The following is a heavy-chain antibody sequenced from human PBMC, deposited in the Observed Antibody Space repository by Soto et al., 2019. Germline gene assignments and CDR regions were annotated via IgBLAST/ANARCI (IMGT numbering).Heavy chain of an antibody. Sequence: GGSLRLSFAASGFTFSSYGMHWVRQAPGKGLEWVAYISYSGSTIYYADSVKGRFTISRDNAKNSLYLQMNSLRDEDTAVYYCARPEYSSSSYGMDVWGQGTTVTVSS. D-gene: IGHD6-6*01. V-gene: IGHV3-48*02. CDR3: ARPEYSSSSYGMDV. CDR2: ISYSGSTI. CDR1: GFTFSSYG. J-gene: IGHJ6*02.